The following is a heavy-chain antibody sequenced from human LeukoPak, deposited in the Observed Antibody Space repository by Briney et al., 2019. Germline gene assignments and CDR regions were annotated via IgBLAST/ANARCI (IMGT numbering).Heavy chain of an antibody. J-gene: IGHJ5*01. V-gene: IGHV4-59*10. CDR2: LYGNGNT. CDR1: GGSISSHY. CDR3: VRVMTWCTDTDCYGDWFDS. Sequence: SETLSLTCAVSGGSISSHYWSWVRQPAGKRLEWIGRLYGNGNTKYNPPLKSRVIMSVDTSKNQFSLTLTSVTAADTAVYYCVRVMTWCTDTDCYGDWFDSWGQGALVTVSS. D-gene: IGHD2-21*02.